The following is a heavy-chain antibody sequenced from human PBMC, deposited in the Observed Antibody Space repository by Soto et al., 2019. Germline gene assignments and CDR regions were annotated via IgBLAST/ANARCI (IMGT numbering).Heavy chain of an antibody. Sequence: EVQLVESGGGLVQPGESLRLSCAASGFTFSYYWMHWVRQAPGKGLVWVSRIHSDGSSTTYADSVKGRFTICRENARNTLYLQMNSLRAEDTAVYYCARGDRGAFDMWGQGTVVTVSS. CDR1: GFTFSYYW. CDR3: ARGDRGAFDM. V-gene: IGHV3-74*01. D-gene: IGHD1-26*01. CDR2: IHSDGSST. J-gene: IGHJ3*02.